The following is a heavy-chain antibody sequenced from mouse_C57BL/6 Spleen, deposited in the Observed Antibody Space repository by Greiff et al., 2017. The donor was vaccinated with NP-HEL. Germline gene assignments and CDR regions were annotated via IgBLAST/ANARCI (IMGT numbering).Heavy chain of an antibody. Sequence: QVQLKQPGAELVKPGASVKLSCKASGYTFTSYWMHWVKQRPGQGLEWIGMIHPNSGSTNYNEKFKSKATLTVDKSSSTAYMQLSSLTSEDSAVYYCARSDTVVAPDYAMDYWGQGTSVTVSS. J-gene: IGHJ4*01. CDR3: ARSDTVVAPDYAMDY. CDR2: IHPNSGST. D-gene: IGHD1-1*01. V-gene: IGHV1-64*01. CDR1: GYTFTSYW.